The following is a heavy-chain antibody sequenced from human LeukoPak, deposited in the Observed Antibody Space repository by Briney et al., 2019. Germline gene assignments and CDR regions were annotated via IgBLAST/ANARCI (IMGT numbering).Heavy chain of an antibody. Sequence: GGSLRLSCAASGFTFSNYWMSWVRQAPGKGLEWVANIKEDGSDKYHVDSVKGRFTISRDNAKNSLYLQMNSLRAEDTAVYYCARAHKKSVTMIVRNKRPFDYWGQGTLVTVSS. CDR1: GFTFSNYW. CDR2: IKEDGSDK. V-gene: IGHV3-7*01. J-gene: IGHJ4*02. D-gene: IGHD3-22*01. CDR3: ARAHKKSVTMIVRNKRPFDY.